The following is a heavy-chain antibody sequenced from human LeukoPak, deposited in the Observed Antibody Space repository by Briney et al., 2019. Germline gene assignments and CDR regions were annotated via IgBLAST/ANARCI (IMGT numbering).Heavy chain of an antibody. Sequence: ASVKVSCKASGYTFTDYYMHWVRQAPGQGLEWMGWVNPNSGGTNYAQKFQGRVTMTRDTSISTAYMELTSLRSDDSAVYYCVRGWSGGDDSWGQGTLVTVSS. J-gene: IGHJ4*02. CDR2: VNPNSGGT. CDR3: VRGWSGGDDS. V-gene: IGHV1-2*02. D-gene: IGHD2-15*01. CDR1: GYTFTDYY.